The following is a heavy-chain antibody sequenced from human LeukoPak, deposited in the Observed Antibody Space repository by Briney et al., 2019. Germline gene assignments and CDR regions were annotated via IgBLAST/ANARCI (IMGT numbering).Heavy chain of an antibody. D-gene: IGHD2-2*01. CDR2: IRGAGYSDPP. J-gene: IGHJ6*02. CDR3: ARGVGSTSYYAMDV. V-gene: IGHV3-73*01. CDR1: GFSFSGSA. Sequence: GGSLRLSGAASGFSFSGSAIHWVRQAPGKGLEGVGRIRGAGYSDPPAYVASVRGRFTISRDDSKSTAYLQMNSLKAEDMAVYYCARGVGSTSYYAMDVWGQGTTVTVSS.